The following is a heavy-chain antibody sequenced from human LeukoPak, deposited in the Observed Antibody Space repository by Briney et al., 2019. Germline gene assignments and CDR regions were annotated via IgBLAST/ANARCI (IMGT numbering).Heavy chain of an antibody. CDR1: GFTFSNAW. V-gene: IGHV3-15*01. CDR3: TTRLHYFHSSGYFSNDY. CDR2: IKSKTDGGTT. Sequence: SGGSLRLSCAASGFTFSNAWMSWVRQAPGKGLEWVGRIKSKTDGGTTDYAAPVKGRFTISRDDSKNTLYLQMNSLKTEDTAVYYCTTRLHYFHSSGYFSNDYWGQGTLVTVSS. D-gene: IGHD3-22*01. J-gene: IGHJ4*02.